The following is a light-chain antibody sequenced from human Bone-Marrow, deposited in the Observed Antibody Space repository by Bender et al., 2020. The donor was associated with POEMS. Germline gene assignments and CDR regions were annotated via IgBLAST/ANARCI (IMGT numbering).Light chain of an antibody. V-gene: IGLV2-8*01. J-gene: IGLJ2*01. CDR2: EVS. CDR3: SSYAGSNNLV. CDR1: SSDIGAYNY. Sequence: QSALTQPPSASGSPGQSVTISCTGTSSDIGAYNYVSWYQQLPGKAPKLLISEVSKRPSGVPDRFSGSKSGNTASLTVSGLQAADEADYYCSSYAGSNNLVFGGGTKLTVL.